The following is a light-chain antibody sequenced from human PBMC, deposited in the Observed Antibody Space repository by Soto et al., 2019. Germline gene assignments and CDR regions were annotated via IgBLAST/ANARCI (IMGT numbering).Light chain of an antibody. CDR3: QQYGTSPGVT. J-gene: IGKJ5*01. CDR2: GAS. V-gene: IGKV3-20*01. CDR1: QSVSSTY. Sequence: EVALTQSPGTLSLSPGERATLSCRASQSVSSTYLAWYQQKPGQAPRLLIYGASSRATGIPDRFSGSGSGTDFTLTINSLEPEDFAVYYCQQYGTSPGVTFGQGTRLEIK.